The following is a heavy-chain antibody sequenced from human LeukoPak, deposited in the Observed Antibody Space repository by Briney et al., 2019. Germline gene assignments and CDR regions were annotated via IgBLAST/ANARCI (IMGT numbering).Heavy chain of an antibody. CDR2: ISSSNNYI. J-gene: IGHJ4*02. D-gene: IGHD3-22*01. V-gene: IGHV3-21*01. CDR1: GFTFSSYS. Sequence: GGSLRLSCAASGFTFSSYSMNWVRQAPGKGLEWVSSISSSNNYIYYADSVKGRFTISRDNAKNSLYLQMNSLRAEDTAVYYCARGYYYDSSGRYPPGYWGQGTLVTVSS. CDR3: ARGYYYDSSGRYPPGY.